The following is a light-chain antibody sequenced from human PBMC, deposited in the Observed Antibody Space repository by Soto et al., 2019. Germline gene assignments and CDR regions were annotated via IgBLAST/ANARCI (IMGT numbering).Light chain of an antibody. J-gene: IGLJ3*02. V-gene: IGLV2-14*01. CDR2: EVN. Sequence: QSALTQPASVSGSPGQSITISCTGTSSDVGGYKFVSWYQQHPGNAPKLMIYEVNIRPSGVSNRFSGSKSGNTASLTISGLQAEDEAAYYCISYTRTSTWVFGGGTKVTVL. CDR3: ISYTRTSTWV. CDR1: SSDVGGYKF.